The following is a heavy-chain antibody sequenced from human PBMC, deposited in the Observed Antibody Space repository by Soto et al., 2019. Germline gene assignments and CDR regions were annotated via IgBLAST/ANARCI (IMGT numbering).Heavy chain of an antibody. CDR3: ARGGAPITIFGVVMSWFDP. V-gene: IGHV4-59*01. CDR1: GGSISSYY. J-gene: IGHJ5*02. Sequence: QVQLQESGPGLVKPSETLSLTCTVSGGSISSYYWSWIRQPPGKGLEWIGYIYYSGSTNYNPSLNSRVTISLDTSKNQFSLKLSSVTAADTAVYYCARGGAPITIFGVVMSWFDPWGQGTLVTVSS. D-gene: IGHD3-3*01. CDR2: IYYSGST.